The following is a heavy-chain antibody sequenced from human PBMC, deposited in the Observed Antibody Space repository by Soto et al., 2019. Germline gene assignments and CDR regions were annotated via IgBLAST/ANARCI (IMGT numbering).Heavy chain of an antibody. V-gene: IGHV1-8*01. CDR1: GYTFNSYD. Sequence: ASVKVSCKASGYTFNSYDINWVRQATGQGLEWMGWMNPNSGNTGYAQKFQGRVTMTRETSISTAYLDLSSLRSEDTAVYYCARAQRIFNDYGSGSYSEYYFDYWGQGTLVTVSS. D-gene: IGHD3-10*01. CDR3: ARAQRIFNDYGSGSYSEYYFDY. J-gene: IGHJ4*02. CDR2: MNPNSGNT.